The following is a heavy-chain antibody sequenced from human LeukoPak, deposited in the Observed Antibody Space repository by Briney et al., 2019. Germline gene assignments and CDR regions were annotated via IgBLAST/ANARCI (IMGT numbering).Heavy chain of an antibody. V-gene: IGHV3-23*01. J-gene: IGHJ3*02. CDR1: GFTFSSYA. CDR2: ISGSGGST. D-gene: IGHD3-16*02. CDR3: AKSLGDYIWGSYRDAFDI. Sequence: GGSLRLSCAASGFTFSSYAMSWVRQAPGKGLEWVSAISGSGGSTYYADSVKGRFTISRDNSKNTLYLQMNSLRAEDTAVYYCAKSLGDYIWGSYRDAFDIWGQGTMVTVSS.